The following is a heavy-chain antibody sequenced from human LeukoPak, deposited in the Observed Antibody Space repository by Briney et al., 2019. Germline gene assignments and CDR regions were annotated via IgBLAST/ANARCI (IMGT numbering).Heavy chain of an antibody. V-gene: IGHV4-59*01. J-gene: IGHJ6*03. CDR3: ARGPDGSGSYYYYYYYMDV. CDR1: GGSISSYY. D-gene: IGHD3-10*01. Sequence: PETLSLTCTVSGGSISSYYWSWIRQPPGKGLEWIGYIYYSGSTNYNPSLKSRVTISVDTSKNQFSLKLSSVTAADTAVYYCARGPDGSGSYYYYYYYMDVWGKGTTVTVSS. CDR2: IYYSGST.